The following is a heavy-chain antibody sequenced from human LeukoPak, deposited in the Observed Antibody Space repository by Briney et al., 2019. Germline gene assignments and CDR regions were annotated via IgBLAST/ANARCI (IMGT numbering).Heavy chain of an antibody. V-gene: IGHV3-48*02. CDR3: ARKQWVVKGRVV. CDR2: ISGSGSII. D-gene: IGHD6-19*01. CDR1: GFAFSSYT. J-gene: IGHJ6*01. Sequence: PGGSLRLSCAASGFAFSSYTMKWGRQAPGKGLEWVSYISGSGSIIYYADSVRGRFTISRDNAKNSLYLQMNSLRDEDTAVYYCARKQWVVKGRVVWGQGTTVTVSS.